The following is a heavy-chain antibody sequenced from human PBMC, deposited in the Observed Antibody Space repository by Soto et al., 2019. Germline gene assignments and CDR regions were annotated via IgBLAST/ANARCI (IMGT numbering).Heavy chain of an antibody. J-gene: IGHJ5*02. V-gene: IGHV4-39*01. CDR3: ARPSAKGDTAMVMSGFDP. D-gene: IGHD5-18*01. CDR1: GGSISSSSYY. Sequence: SETLSLTCTVSGGSISSSSYYWGWIRQPPGKGLEWIGSIYYSGSTYYNPSLKSRVTISVDTSKNQFSLKLSSVTAADTAVYYCARPSAKGDTAMVMSGFDPWGQGTLVTVSS. CDR2: IYYSGST.